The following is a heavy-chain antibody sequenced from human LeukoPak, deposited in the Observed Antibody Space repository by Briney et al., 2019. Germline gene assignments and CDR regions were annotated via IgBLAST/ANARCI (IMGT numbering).Heavy chain of an antibody. D-gene: IGHD3-22*01. V-gene: IGHV4-39*07. Sequence: SETLSLTCTVSGGSISSSSYFWGWIRQPPGKGLEWIGSISYTGSTYSNPSLKSRVTMSVDTSKNQFSLKLSSVTAADTAVYYCARVTQPRYYYDSSGYGYYFDYWGQGTLVTVSS. CDR2: ISYTGST. CDR1: GGSISSSSYF. CDR3: ARVTQPRYYYDSSGYGYYFDY. J-gene: IGHJ4*02.